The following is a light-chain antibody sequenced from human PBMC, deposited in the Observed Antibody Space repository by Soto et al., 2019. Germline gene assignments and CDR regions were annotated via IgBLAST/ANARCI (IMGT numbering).Light chain of an antibody. CDR3: QQYNNWPPWT. J-gene: IGKJ1*01. Sequence: EIVMTQSPATLSVSPGERATLSCRASQRVSSNLAGYQQKPGQAPRLLIYGASTRATGIPARFSGSGSGTEFTLTISSLQSEDFAVYYCQQYNNWPPWTLGQGTKVEIK. CDR1: QRVSSN. CDR2: GAS. V-gene: IGKV3-15*01.